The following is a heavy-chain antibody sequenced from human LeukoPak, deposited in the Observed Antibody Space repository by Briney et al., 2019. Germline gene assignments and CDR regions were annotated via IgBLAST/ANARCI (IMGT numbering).Heavy chain of an antibody. CDR1: GFTFDNYA. Sequence: GGSLRLSCAASGFTFDNYAMHWVRQAPGEGLEWMTSISYDGSNKYYADSVKGRFIISRDNSKNTLYLQMNSLRPEDTALYFCAKGIQLWLEGYSGLDVWGQGTTVTVSS. J-gene: IGHJ6*02. D-gene: IGHD5-18*01. CDR2: ISYDGSNK. V-gene: IGHV3-30*18. CDR3: AKGIQLWLEGYSGLDV.